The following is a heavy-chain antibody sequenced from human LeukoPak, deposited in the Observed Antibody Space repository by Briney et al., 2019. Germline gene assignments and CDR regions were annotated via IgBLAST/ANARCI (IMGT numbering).Heavy chain of an antibody. V-gene: IGHV4-61*02. CDR2: GYTSGTT. D-gene: IGHD1-26*01. Sequence: SQTLSLTCTVSGASVSSSDFYWNWIRQPGGKGLEWIGRGYTSGTTDYNPSLKSRLTISVDTSTNRFSLKLSSVTAADTAVYFCARERVGYTIDRGFDQWGQGILVTVSS. J-gene: IGHJ4*02. CDR3: ARERVGYTIDRGFDQ. CDR1: GASVSSSDFY.